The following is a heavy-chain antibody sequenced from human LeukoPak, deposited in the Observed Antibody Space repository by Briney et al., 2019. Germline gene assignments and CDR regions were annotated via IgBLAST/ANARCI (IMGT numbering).Heavy chain of an antibody. D-gene: IGHD3-16*01. CDR3: ARVKNSYGDAFDI. J-gene: IGHJ3*02. CDR2: IYYSGST. V-gene: IGHV4-39*01. Sequence: PSETLSLTCTVSGGSISSYYWGWIRQPPGKGLEWIGSIYYSGSTYYNPSLKSRVTISVDTSKNQFSLKLSSVTAADTAVYYCARVKNSYGDAFDIWGQGTMVTVSA. CDR1: GGSISSYY.